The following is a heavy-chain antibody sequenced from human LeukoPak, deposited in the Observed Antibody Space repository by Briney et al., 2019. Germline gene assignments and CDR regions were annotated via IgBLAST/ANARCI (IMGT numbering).Heavy chain of an antibody. CDR3: ARDPGYNYGYVDY. CDR2: ISPYNGDT. J-gene: IGHJ4*02. V-gene: IGHV1-18*01. CDR1: GYTFTSYG. Sequence: ASVKVSCKASGYTFTSYGISWVRQAPGQGLEWMGWISPYNGDTNYPQKLQGRVTMTTDTSTSTVYMELRSLRSDDTAVYYCARDPGYNYGYVDYWGQGTLVTVSS. D-gene: IGHD5-18*01.